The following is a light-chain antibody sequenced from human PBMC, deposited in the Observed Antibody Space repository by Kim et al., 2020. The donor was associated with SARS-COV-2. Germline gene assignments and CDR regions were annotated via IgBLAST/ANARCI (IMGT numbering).Light chain of an antibody. J-gene: IGKJ5*01. CDR2: DAS. CDR3: QQRSTWPIT. CDR1: QSVNSY. V-gene: IGKV3-11*01. Sequence: EIVLTRSPGIVSLSPGERATLSCRASQSVNSYLAWYQQKPGQAPRLLIYDASNRATGIPARFSGSGSGTDFTLTISSLEPEDFAVYYCQQRSTWPITFGQGTRLEIK.